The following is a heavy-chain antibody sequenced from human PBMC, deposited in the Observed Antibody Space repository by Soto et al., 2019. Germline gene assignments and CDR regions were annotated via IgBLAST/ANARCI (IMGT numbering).Heavy chain of an antibody. J-gene: IGHJ6*02. CDR3: ARAYYYDSSGYYNYSGMDV. V-gene: IGHV3-7*01. Sequence: PGGSLILSCATRYFTFRSNWMTWVPQALGKGLEWVANINQDGREKYYVDSVKGRLTISRDNAKNSLYLQMNSLRGEDTAVYYCARAYYYDSSGYYNYSGMDVWGQGT. CDR2: INQDGREK. CDR1: YFTFRSNW. D-gene: IGHD3-22*01.